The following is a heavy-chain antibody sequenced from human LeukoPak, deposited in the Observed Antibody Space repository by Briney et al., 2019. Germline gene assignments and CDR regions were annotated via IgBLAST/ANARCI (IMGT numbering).Heavy chain of an antibody. CDR1: GGSISSSSYY. CDR3: ARARCSGGSCYYFDY. Sequence: SETLSLTCTVSGGSISSSSYYWGWIRQPPGKGLEWIGSIYCSGSTYYNPSLKSRVTISVDTSKNQFSLKLSSVTAADTAVYYCARARCSGGSCYYFDYWGQGTLVTVSS. CDR2: IYCSGST. D-gene: IGHD2-15*01. V-gene: IGHV4-39*07. J-gene: IGHJ4*02.